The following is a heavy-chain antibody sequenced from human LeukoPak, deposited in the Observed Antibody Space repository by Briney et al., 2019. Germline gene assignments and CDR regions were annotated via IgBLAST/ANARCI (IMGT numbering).Heavy chain of an antibody. CDR3: AREYNGGAPNWFDP. J-gene: IGHJ5*02. Sequence: TSRTLSLTCTVSGGSISSGDYYWSWIRQPPGKGLAWIGYIYYSGSTYYNPSLKSRVTISVDTSKNQFSLKLSSVTAADTAVYYCAREYNGGAPNWFDPWGQGTLVTVSS. CDR2: IYYSGST. D-gene: IGHD3-16*01. CDR1: GGSISSGDYY. V-gene: IGHV4-30-4*08.